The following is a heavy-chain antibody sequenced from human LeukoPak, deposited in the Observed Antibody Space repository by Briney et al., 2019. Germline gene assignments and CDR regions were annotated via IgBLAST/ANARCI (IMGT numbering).Heavy chain of an antibody. CDR1: GDSFTSYG. J-gene: IGHJ4*02. V-gene: IGHV1-18*01. D-gene: IGHD5-12*01. CDR3: ASRGYFGYDYGNYFAI. CDR2: ISAFNGDT. Sequence: ASERVSCKASGDSFTSYGVFWVRQAPGHGLEWMGCISAFNGDTKNAQKFQDRITMTTETSTNTAYMELRSLKSDATAVYYCASRGYFGYDYGNYFAIEGQGMVVTVSS.